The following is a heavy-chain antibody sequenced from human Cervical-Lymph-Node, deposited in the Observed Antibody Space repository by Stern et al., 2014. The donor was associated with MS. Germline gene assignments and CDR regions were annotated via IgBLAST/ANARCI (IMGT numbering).Heavy chain of an antibody. J-gene: IGHJ4*02. CDR3: ARGRGGNYRYYFDY. D-gene: IGHD4-23*01. CDR2: ISTGGSYI. V-gene: IGHV3-21*01. CDR1: GFTFSSYS. Sequence: EEQLVQSGGGLVKPGGSLRLSCAASGFTFSSYSINWVRQAPGQGLAWVAAISTGGSYIYYADSLKGRFTISRDTATNSLSLQLNSLRAEDTAVYYCARGRGGNYRYYFDYWGQGTLVTVSS.